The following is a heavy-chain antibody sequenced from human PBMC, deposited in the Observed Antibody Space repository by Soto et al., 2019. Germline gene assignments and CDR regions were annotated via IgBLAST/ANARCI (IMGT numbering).Heavy chain of an antibody. Sequence: QVQLVQSGAEVKNPGSSVKVSCKASGDTFSRHNINWVRQAPGQGLEWMGRIIPTLGKPNYAQKFQGRVTISADMSSTTSYMDLHSLRSDDTAVYYCARDTTTFPYYFGKDVWGQGTTVTVSS. J-gene: IGHJ6*02. CDR3: ARDTTTFPYYFGKDV. CDR2: IIPTLGKP. V-gene: IGHV1-69*08. CDR1: GDTFSRHN. D-gene: IGHD4-4*01.